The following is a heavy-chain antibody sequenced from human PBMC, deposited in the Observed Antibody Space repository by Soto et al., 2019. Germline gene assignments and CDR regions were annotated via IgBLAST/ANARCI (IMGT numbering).Heavy chain of an antibody. CDR1: GYTFTSYA. CDR2: INAGNGNT. V-gene: IGHV1-3*01. J-gene: IGHJ4*02. Sequence: ASVKVSCKASGYTFTSYAMHWVRQAPGQRLEWMGWINAGNGNTKYSQKFQGRVTITRDTSASTAYMELSSLRSEDTAVYYCARVGILTGNGFDYWGQGTLVTVSS. D-gene: IGHD3-9*01. CDR3: ARVGILTGNGFDY.